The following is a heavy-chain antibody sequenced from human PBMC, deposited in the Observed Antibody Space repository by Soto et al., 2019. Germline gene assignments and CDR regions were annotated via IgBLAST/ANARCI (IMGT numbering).Heavy chain of an antibody. CDR1: GFTVSSNY. V-gene: IGHV3-53*01. CDR3: ARARCSGGSCYYPVDWFDP. Sequence: LRLSCAASGFTVSSNYMSWVRQAPGKGLEWVSVIYSGGSTYYADSVKGRFTISRDNSKNTLYLQMNSLRAEDTAVYYCARARCSGGSCYYPVDWFDPWGQGTLVTVSS. J-gene: IGHJ5*02. CDR2: IYSGGST. D-gene: IGHD2-15*01.